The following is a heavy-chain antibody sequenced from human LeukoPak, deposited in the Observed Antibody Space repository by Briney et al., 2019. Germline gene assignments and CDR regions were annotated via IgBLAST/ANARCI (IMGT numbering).Heavy chain of an antibody. D-gene: IGHD6-19*01. Sequence: GGSLRLSCAASGFTVSSNYMSWVRQAPGKGLEWVSSITRSTIYTYYADSVKGRFTISRDNGKKSLYLQMNSLRAEDTAVYYCARAYSSGWYRDYYYYGMDVWGQGTTVTVSS. J-gene: IGHJ6*02. CDR3: ARAYSSGWYRDYYYYGMDV. CDR1: GFTVSSNY. CDR2: ITRSTIYT. V-gene: IGHV3-21*01.